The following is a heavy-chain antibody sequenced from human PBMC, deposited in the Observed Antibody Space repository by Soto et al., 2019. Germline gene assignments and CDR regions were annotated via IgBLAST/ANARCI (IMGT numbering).Heavy chain of an antibody. CDR3: TTGTAVAKYYFDF. CDR1: GFTFNNAW. V-gene: IGHV3-15*01. J-gene: IGHJ4*02. Sequence: EVQLVESGGGLVEPGESLRLSCAASGFTFNNAWMSWVRQAPGKGLEWVGRIKSRADGETTDYAVPVKRRFTISRDDSKNTLSLQMHSLKIEDTAVYYCTTGTAVAKYYFDFWGQGTLVTVSS. D-gene: IGHD5-18*01. CDR2: IKSRADGETT.